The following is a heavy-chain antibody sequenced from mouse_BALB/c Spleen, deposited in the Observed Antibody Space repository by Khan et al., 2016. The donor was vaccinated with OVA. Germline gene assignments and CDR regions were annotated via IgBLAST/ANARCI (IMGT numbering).Heavy chain of an antibody. CDR2: INPYNAGT. J-gene: IGHJ3*01. Sequence: VQLQQPGPELLEPGASVKMSCKASGYTFTNYVMHWVKQKPGQGLEWIGYINPYNAGTRYNEKFKGKATLTSDISSTTAYMELSSLTSEDSAVYYCAREASSWDFSFPYWGQGTLVTVSA. CDR1: GYTFTNYV. V-gene: IGHV1S136*01. CDR3: AREASSWDFSFPY. D-gene: IGHD4-1*01.